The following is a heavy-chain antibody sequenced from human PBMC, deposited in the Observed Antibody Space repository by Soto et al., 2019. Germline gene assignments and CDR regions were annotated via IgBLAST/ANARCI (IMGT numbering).Heavy chain of an antibody. CDR2: INPSGGST. D-gene: IGHD6-6*01. CDR1: GYTFTSYY. V-gene: IGHV1-46*01. J-gene: IGHJ4*02. CDR3: ARDSRVAACGY. Sequence: QVQLVQSGAEVKKPGASVKVSCKASGYTFTSYYMHWVRQAPGQGLEWMGIINPSGGSTSYAQKFQGRVTMTRDTSTSTGYMELSSLRSEDTAVYYCARDSRVAACGYWGQGTLVTVSS.